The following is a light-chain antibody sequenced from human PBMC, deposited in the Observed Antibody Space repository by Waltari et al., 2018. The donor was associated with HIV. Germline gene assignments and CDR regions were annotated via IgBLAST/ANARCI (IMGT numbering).Light chain of an antibody. V-gene: IGKV4-1*01. CDR2: WAS. J-gene: IGKJ2*01. Sequence: DIVMTQSPDSLAVSLGERATINCKSIQSILYCSDSKNFLAWYQQKPRQPPKLIIYWASTRESGVPDRCSGSGSGTDFTLTISSLQAEDVAVYYCQQYYNPPYTFGQGTKLEI. CDR3: QQYYNPPYT. CDR1: QSILYCSDSKNF.